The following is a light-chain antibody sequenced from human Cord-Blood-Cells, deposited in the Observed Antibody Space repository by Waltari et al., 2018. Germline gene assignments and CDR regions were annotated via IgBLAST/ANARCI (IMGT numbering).Light chain of an antibody. J-gene: IGLJ3*02. CDR2: RNN. CDR1: SSHIGSNY. V-gene: IGLV1-47*01. Sequence: QSVLTQPPSASGTPGQRVTISCSASSSHIGSNYVYWYQQLPGTAPKLLIYRNNQRPSGVPDRFSGSKSGTSASLAISGLRSEDEADYYCAAWDDSLSGVFGGGTKLTVL. CDR3: AAWDDSLSGV.